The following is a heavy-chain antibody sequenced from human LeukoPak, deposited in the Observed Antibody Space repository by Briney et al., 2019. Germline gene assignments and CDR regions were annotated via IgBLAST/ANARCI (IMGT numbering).Heavy chain of an antibody. D-gene: IGHD2-15*01. CDR3: ARRGLVAATDAFDI. J-gene: IGHJ3*02. CDR1: GGSISSGGYY. CDR2: IYYSGST. V-gene: IGHV4-31*03. Sequence: SETLSLTCTVSGGSISSGGYYWSWIRRHPGKGLEWIGYIYYSGSTYYNPSLKSRVTISVDTSKNQFSLKLSSVTAADTAVYYCARRGLVAATDAFDIWGQGTMVTVSS.